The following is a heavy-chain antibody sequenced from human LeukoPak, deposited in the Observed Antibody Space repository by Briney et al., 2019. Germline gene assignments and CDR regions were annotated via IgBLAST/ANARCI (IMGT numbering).Heavy chain of an antibody. V-gene: IGHV1-69*04. D-gene: IGHD2-2*01. J-gene: IGHJ6*03. CDR3: ARSTRSTRDYYYMDV. CDR1: GGTFSSYA. CDR2: IIPILGIA. Sequence: SVKVSCKASGGTFSSYAISRVRQAPGQGLEWMGRIIPILGIANYAQKFQGRVTITADKSTSTAYMELSSLRSEDTAVYYCARSTRSTRDYYYMDVWGKGTTVTVSS.